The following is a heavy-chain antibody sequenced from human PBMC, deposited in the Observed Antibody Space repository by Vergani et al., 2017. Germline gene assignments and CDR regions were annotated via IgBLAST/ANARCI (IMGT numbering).Heavy chain of an antibody. CDR3: ARDYYGSGSDPISYYYYGMDV. J-gene: IGHJ6*02. CDR2: IYYSGST. Sequence: QLQLQESGPGLVKPSETLSLTCTVSGGSISSGDYYWSWIRQPPGKGLEWIGYIYYSGSTYYNPSLKSRVTISVDTSKNQFSLKLSSVTAADTAVYYCARDYYGSGSDPISYYYYGMDVWGQGTTVTVSS. D-gene: IGHD3-10*01. V-gene: IGHV4-30-4*01. CDR1: GGSISSGDYY.